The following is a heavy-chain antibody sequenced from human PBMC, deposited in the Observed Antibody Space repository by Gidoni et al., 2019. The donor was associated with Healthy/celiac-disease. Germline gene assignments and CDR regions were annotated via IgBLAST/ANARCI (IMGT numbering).Heavy chain of an antibody. V-gene: IGHV3-21*01. CDR1: GFTFSSYS. CDR3: ARERVVDY. D-gene: IGHD3-3*01. J-gene: IGHJ4*02. Sequence: EVQLVEYGGGLVKHGGSLRLSCAASGFTFSSYSMNWVRQAPGKGLEWVSYIRSSSSYIYYADSVKGGFTISRDNAKNSLYLKMNSLRVEDTAVYYCARERVVDYWGQGTLVTVSS. CDR2: IRSSSSYI.